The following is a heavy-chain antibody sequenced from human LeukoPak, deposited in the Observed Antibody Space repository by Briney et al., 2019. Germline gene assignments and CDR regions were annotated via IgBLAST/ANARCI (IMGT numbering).Heavy chain of an antibody. D-gene: IGHD3-22*01. V-gene: IGHV4-61*01. CDR1: GGSISSGSYY. CDR3: ARRRGYDSSGYYYN. J-gene: IGHJ4*02. CDR2: IYYSGSA. Sequence: KTSQTLSLTCTVSGGSISSGSYYWSWIRQPPGKGLEWIGYIYYSGSANYNPSLKSRVTISVDTSKNQFSLKLSSVTAADTAVYYCARRRGYDSSGYYYNWGQGTLVTVSS.